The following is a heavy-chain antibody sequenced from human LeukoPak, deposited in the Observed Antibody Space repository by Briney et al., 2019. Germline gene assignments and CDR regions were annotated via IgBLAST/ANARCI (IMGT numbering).Heavy chain of an antibody. V-gene: IGHV4-61*02. CDR2: IYTSGST. J-gene: IGHJ3*02. Sequence: PSETLSLTCTVSGGSISSSSYHWSWIRQPAGKGLEWIGRIYTSGSTNYNPSLKSRVTMSVDTPKNQFSLKLSSVTAADTAVYYCARGSGYVTAHDAFDIWGQGTMVTVSS. CDR1: GGSISSSSYH. D-gene: IGHD6-25*01. CDR3: ARGSGYVTAHDAFDI.